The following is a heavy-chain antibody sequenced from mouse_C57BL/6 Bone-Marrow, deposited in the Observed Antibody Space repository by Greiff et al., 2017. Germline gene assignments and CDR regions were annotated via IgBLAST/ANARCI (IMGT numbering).Heavy chain of an antibody. D-gene: IGHD1-1*01. V-gene: IGHV1-59*01. CDR3: ARRIDYYGSSYPAWFAY. CDR1: GYTFTSYW. CDR2: IDPSDSYT. Sequence: QVQLQQPGAELVRPGTSVKLSCKASGYTFTSYWMHWVKQRPGQGLEWIGVIDPSDSYTNYNQKFKGKATLTVDTSSSTAYMQLSSLTSEDSAVYYCARRIDYYGSSYPAWFAYWGQGTLVTVSA. J-gene: IGHJ3*01.